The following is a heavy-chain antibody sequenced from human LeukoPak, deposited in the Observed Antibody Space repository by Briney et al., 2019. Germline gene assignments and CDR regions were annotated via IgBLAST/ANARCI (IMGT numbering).Heavy chain of an antibody. J-gene: IGHJ4*02. Sequence: GGTLSLSCAASGFTVSSNYIRCVRQAPGKGLEWVSIIYSGGTTYYEDSVKGRFTISRDNAENTLYMRMNSLRPEDTAVYYCAREYYISSRFDSWGQGTLVTVSS. CDR1: GFTVSSNY. CDR3: AREYYISSRFDS. V-gene: IGHV3-66*01. CDR2: IYSGGTT. D-gene: IGHD6-13*01.